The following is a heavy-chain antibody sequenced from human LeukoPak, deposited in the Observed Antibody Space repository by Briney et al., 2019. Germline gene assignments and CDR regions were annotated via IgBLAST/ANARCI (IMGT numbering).Heavy chain of an antibody. CDR1: GFTFNNYG. CDR3: AKDRIVGYCSGTSCYGVDY. CDR2: VSFNGTNK. D-gene: IGHD2-2*01. V-gene: IGHV3-30*18. J-gene: IGHJ4*02. Sequence: GRSLRLSCAASGFTFNNYGMHWVRQAPGKGLEWVAVVSFNGTNKYYADSVKGRFTISRDNSKNTLYLQMDSLRAEDTAVYYYAKDRIVGYCSGTSCYGVDYWGQGTLVTVSS.